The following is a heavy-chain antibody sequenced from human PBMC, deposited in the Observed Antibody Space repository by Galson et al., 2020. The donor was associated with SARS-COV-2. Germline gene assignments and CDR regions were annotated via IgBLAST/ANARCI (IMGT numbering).Heavy chain of an antibody. J-gene: IGHJ4*02. V-gene: IGHV3-53*01. CDR3: GRHNLGKSGANDY. CDR1: GFTVSSNY. Sequence: GGSMRLSCAASGFTVSSNYMSWVRQAPGKGLEWVSVIYSGGSTYYADSVKGRFTISRDNSKNTLYLQMNSLRAEDTAVYYCGRHNLGKSGANDYWGQGTLVSVSS. CDR2: IYSGGST. D-gene: IGHD7-27*01.